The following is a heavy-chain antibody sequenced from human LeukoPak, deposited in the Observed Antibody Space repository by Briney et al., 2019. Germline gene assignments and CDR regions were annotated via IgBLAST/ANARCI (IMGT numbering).Heavy chain of an antibody. CDR2: IKQDGSEI. D-gene: IGHD3-10*01. J-gene: IGHJ4*02. CDR1: GFTFSSYS. V-gene: IGHV3-7*01. Sequence: PGGSLRLSCAASGFTFSSYSMSWVRQPPGKGLEWVASIKQDGSEIYYVDSVKGRFTISRDNAKNSLYLQMNSLRAEDTAVYYCARATYYYGSWSSDRFDCWGQGTLVTVSS. CDR3: ARATYYYGSWSSDRFDC.